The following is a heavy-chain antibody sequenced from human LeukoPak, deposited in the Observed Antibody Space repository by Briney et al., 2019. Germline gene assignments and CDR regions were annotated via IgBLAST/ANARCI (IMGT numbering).Heavy chain of an antibody. CDR3: AVWFGEGDY. J-gene: IGHJ4*02. Sequence: SETLSLTCAVYGGSFSGYYWSWIRQPLGKGLEWIGEINHSGSTNYNPSLKSRVTISVDTSKNQFSLKLSSVTAADTAVYYCAVWFGEGDYWGQGTLVTVSS. CDR1: GGSFSGYY. CDR2: INHSGST. V-gene: IGHV4-34*01. D-gene: IGHD3-10*01.